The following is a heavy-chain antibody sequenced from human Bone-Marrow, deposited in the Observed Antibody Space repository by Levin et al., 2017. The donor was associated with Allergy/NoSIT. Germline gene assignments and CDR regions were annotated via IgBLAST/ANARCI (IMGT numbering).Heavy chain of an antibody. CDR3: ARTLLSYYFDY. V-gene: IGHV3-30-3*01. J-gene: IGHJ4*02. CDR2: LSYDGSDK. D-gene: IGHD3-10*01. Sequence: GGSLRLSCAASGFTFGSYGMHWVRQAPGKGLEWVAFLSYDGSDKYYADSVKGRFTISRDNSKNTLYLQMISVRAEDTTVYYCARTLLSYYFDYWGQGSLVTVSS. CDR1: GFTFGSYG.